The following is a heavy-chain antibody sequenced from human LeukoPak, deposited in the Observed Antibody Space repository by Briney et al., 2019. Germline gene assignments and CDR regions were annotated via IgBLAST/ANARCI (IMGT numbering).Heavy chain of an antibody. Sequence: NTSETLSLTCTVSGGSISSGDYYWSWIRQPPGKGLEGIGNIYYSGSTYYNPSLKSRATISVDTSKNQFSLKLSSVTAADTAVYYCARVGPGVWFDYWGQGTLVTVSS. D-gene: IGHD3-16*01. V-gene: IGHV4-30-4*01. CDR3: ARVGPGVWFDY. CDR1: GGSISSGDYY. J-gene: IGHJ4*02. CDR2: IYYSGST.